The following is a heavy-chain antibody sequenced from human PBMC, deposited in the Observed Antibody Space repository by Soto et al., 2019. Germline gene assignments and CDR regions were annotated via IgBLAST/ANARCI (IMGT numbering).Heavy chain of an antibody. Sequence: GGSLRLSCAASGFTFSSYSMHWVRQAPGKGLEWVSYISSIISTTSYADSVKGRFTISRDNAKNLLYVQMNSLRAEDTAVYYWAREFSSAFDIWGQGTMVTVS. CDR2: ISSIISTT. V-gene: IGHV3-48*01. CDR1: GFTFSSYS. CDR3: AREFSSAFDI. D-gene: IGHD2-2*01. J-gene: IGHJ3*02.